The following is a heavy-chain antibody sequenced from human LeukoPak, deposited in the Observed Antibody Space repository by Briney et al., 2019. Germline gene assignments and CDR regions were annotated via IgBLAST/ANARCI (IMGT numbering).Heavy chain of an antibody. V-gene: IGHV3-7*01. J-gene: IGHJ4*02. Sequence: GGSLRLSCAASGFTFSSYWMSWVRQAPGKGLEWVANIKQDGSEKYYVDSVKGRFTISRDNAKNSLYLQMNSLRAEDTAVYYCARELSYSSGWFQYSDYWGQGTLVTVSS. CDR3: ARELSYSSGWFQYSDY. D-gene: IGHD6-19*01. CDR1: GFTFSSYW. CDR2: IKQDGSEK.